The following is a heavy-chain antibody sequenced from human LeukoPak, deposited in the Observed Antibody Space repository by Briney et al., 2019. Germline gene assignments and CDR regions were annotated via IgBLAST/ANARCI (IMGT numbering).Heavy chain of an antibody. Sequence: ASVKVSCKVSGYTLTELSMHWVRQAPGKGLEWMGGFDPEDGETIYAQKFQGRVTMTEDTSTDTAYVELSSLRSEDTAVYYCATPLPGDSSGYYPAFDYWGQGTLVTVSS. CDR2: FDPEDGET. V-gene: IGHV1-24*01. J-gene: IGHJ4*02. D-gene: IGHD3-22*01. CDR3: ATPLPGDSSGYYPAFDY. CDR1: GYTLTELS.